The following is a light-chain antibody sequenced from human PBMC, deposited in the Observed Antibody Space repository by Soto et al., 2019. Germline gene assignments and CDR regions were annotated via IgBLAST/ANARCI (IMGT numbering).Light chain of an antibody. CDR3: PHYGNSLWT. V-gene: IGKV3-20*01. Sequence: EVVLTQSPGTLSLSPGERATLSYRDSESVSSSFLTWYRQMPGQAPRLXIYRTSNRVTGIPERFSGSGAGTECTRTISRLEPEDFAVDFCPHYGNSLWTFGQGTKVDI. CDR2: RTS. J-gene: IGKJ1*01. CDR1: ESVSSSF.